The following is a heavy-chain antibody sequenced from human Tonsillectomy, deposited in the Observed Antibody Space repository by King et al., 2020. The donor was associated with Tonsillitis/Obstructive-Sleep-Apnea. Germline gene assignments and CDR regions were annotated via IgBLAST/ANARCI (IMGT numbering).Heavy chain of an antibody. CDR2: IHYSGST. CDR3: AGGFDCGDHYYRGV. V-gene: IGHV4-59*01. Sequence: VQLQESGPGLVKPSETLSLTCTVSGGSISSNYWSWMRQPPGKGLEWIGYIHYSGSTNYNPSLKSRVTISVDTSKNQFSLKLSSVTAADTAVYYCAGGFDCGDHYYRGVWGKGTTVTVSS. D-gene: IGHD4-17*01. J-gene: IGHJ6*03. CDR1: GGSISSNY.